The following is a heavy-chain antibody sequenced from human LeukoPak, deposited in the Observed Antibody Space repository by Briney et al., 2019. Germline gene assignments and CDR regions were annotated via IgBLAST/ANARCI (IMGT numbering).Heavy chain of an antibody. CDR1: GFTFSNYG. J-gene: IGHJ4*02. Sequence: PGRPLRLSCAASGFTFSNYGMHWVRQAPGKGLEWVAVIWDDGSNKYYADSVKGRFTISRDNSMNTLYLQMHSLRAEDTALYYCARDPSIGYCSGDTCSFLDYWGQGTLVTVSS. CDR2: IWDDGSNK. D-gene: IGHD2-15*01. CDR3: ARDPSIGYCSGDTCSFLDY. V-gene: IGHV3-33*01.